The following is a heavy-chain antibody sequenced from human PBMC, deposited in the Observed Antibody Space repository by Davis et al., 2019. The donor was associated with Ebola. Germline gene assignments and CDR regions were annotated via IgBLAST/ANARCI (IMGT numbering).Heavy chain of an antibody. V-gene: IGHV3-11*01. CDR1: GFTFSHYY. Sequence: GESPKTPRAAPGFTFSHYYMSRIRQAPGKGLEWVSYISSSGSTIYYADSVKGRFTISRDNAKNSLYLQMNSLRAEDTAVYYCARGRRRELSFLDYWGQGTLVTVSS. CDR3: ARGRRRELSFLDY. J-gene: IGHJ4*02. CDR2: ISSSGSTI. D-gene: IGHD1-26*01.